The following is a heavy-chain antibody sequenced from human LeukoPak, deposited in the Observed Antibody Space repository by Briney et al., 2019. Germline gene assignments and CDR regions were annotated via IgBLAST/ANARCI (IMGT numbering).Heavy chain of an antibody. D-gene: IGHD6-6*01. CDR3: ATLIAARPANWFDP. CDR2: FDPEDGEA. Sequence: ASVKVSCKVSGYTLTELSLHWVRQAPGKGLEWMGGFDPEDGEAIYAQKFQGRVTMTEDTSTDTAYMELSSLGSEDTAVYYCATLIAARPANWFDPWGQGTLVTVSS. CDR1: GYTLTELS. V-gene: IGHV1-24*01. J-gene: IGHJ5*02.